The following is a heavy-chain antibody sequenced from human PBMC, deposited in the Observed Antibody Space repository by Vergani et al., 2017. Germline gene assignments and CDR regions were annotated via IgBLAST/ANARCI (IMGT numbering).Heavy chain of an antibody. CDR2: IDHTGRT. D-gene: IGHD4-11*01. CDR1: GGSFTSYH. V-gene: IGHV4-34*01. J-gene: IGHJ6*03. CDR3: ARVNTETNGHLYYYYYMDV. Sequence: QVQLQQWGGGLLKPSETLSLTCVVTGGSFTSYHWTWIRQSPGEGLEWVGDIDHTGRTDYNPSLKSRLTMSVDKSRNQFSLTLNSVTATDTAIYFCARVNTETNGHLYYYYYMDVWVQGTAVTVS.